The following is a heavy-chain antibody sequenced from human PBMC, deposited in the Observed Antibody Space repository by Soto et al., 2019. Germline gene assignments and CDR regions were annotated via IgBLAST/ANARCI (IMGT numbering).Heavy chain of an antibody. J-gene: IGHJ5*02. CDR1: GASISTNNW. Sequence: SETLSLTCAVSGASISTNNWWTWARQPPGKGLEWIGEIYHTGSSNYNPSLKNRVTISVDKSKNQFSLTLSSVTAADTAVYYCARGPSTNYYPDRWGQGTLVTVSS. V-gene: IGHV4-4*02. D-gene: IGHD3-22*01. CDR3: ARGPSTNYYPDR. CDR2: IYHTGSS.